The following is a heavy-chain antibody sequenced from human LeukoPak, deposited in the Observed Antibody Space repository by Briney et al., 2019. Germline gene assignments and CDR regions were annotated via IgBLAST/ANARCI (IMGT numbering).Heavy chain of an antibody. V-gene: IGHV4-61*09. CDR3: ARSGTVGAMPV. CDR1: GGSISSGSYY. J-gene: IGHJ4*02. D-gene: IGHD1-26*01. CDR2: IYYSGST. Sequence: SQTLSLTCTVSGGSISSGSYYWSWIRQPAGKGLEWIGYIYYSGSTNYNPSLKSRVTISVDTSKNQFSLKLSSVTAADTAVYYCARSGTVGAMPVWGQGTLVTVSS.